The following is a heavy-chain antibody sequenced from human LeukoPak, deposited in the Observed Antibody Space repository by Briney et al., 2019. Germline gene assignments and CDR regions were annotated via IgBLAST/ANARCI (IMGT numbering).Heavy chain of an antibody. CDR3: AKDGCGGDCGPDY. J-gene: IGHJ4*02. V-gene: IGHV3-43*02. CDR1: GFTFDDYA. D-gene: IGHD2-21*02. CDR2: ISGDGGST. Sequence: GGSLRLSCAASGFTFDDYAMHWVRHAPGKGLEWVSLISGDGGSTYYADSVKGRFTISRDNNKNSLYLQMNSLRTEDTALYYCAKDGCGGDCGPDYWGQGTLVTVSS.